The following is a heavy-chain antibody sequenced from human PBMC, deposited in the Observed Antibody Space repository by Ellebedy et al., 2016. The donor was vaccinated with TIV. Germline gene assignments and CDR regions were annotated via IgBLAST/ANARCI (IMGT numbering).Heavy chain of an antibody. Sequence: PGGSLRLSCAASGFTFSIYAMGWVRQAPGKGLEWVSTISRNGGGTYYAGSVEGRFTISIDNSNNTLWLQMSSLRAEDTARYFCAKDLGLARQWGFDYWGQGTLVTVSS. CDR2: ISRNGGGT. CDR3: AKDLGLARQWGFDY. CDR1: GFTFSIYA. V-gene: IGHV3-23*01. D-gene: IGHD2-8*01. J-gene: IGHJ4*02.